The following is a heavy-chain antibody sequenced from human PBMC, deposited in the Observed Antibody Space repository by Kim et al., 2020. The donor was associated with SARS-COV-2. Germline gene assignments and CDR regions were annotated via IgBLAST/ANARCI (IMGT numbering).Heavy chain of an antibody. CDR3: AIDREASIVLPFDH. CDR2: ISYDGSVK. CDR1: GFTFNSFA. D-gene: IGHD2-15*01. J-gene: IGHJ4*02. Sequence: GGSLRISCLASGFTFNSFAVHWVRQAPGKGLEWVALISYDGSVKYYAGSVEGRFTISRDNSKNTLYLQMDSLRAEDTAVYYCAIDREASIVLPFDHWGQG. V-gene: IGHV3-30*04.